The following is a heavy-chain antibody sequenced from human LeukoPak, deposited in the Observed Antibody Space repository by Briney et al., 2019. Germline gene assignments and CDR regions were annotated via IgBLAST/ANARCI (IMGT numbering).Heavy chain of an antibody. CDR1: GDSLSSNSAT. V-gene: IGHV6-1*01. Sequence: SQTLSLTCAYSGDSLSSNSATWDWGRQSPSRGLEWLGRTYYRSKWYTDYAVSVKSRITINPDTAKNQFSLQLNSVTPEDTAVYYCASILAGRNWFDPWGQGTLVTVSS. CDR3: ASILAGRNWFDP. CDR2: TYYRSKWYT. J-gene: IGHJ5*02. D-gene: IGHD5-12*01.